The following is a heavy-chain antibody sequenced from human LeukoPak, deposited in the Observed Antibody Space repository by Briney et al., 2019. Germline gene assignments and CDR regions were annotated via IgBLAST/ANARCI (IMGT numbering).Heavy chain of an antibody. CDR2: IYPGDSDT. V-gene: IGHV5-51*01. D-gene: IGHD3-9*01. Sequence: GESLKISCKGSGYSFTSYWIGWVRQMPGKGLEWIGLIYPGDSDTRYSPSFQGQVTISADKSISTAYLQWSSLKASDTAMYYCARHSEQLGYYDILTGYYIDYWGQGTLVTVSS. CDR1: GYSFTSYW. CDR3: ARHSEQLGYYDILTGYYIDY. J-gene: IGHJ4*02.